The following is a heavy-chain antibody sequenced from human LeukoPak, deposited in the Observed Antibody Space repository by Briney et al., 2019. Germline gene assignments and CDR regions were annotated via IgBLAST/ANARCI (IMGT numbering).Heavy chain of an antibody. D-gene: IGHD5-24*01. CDR2: DGTNK. Sequence: GGSLRLSCAASGFIFSDYGMHWVRQAPGKGLEWVTYDGTNKYYADSVKGRFTISRDNSKNTLYLQMNSLRAEDTAVYYCASVVDIWGQGTMVTVSS. J-gene: IGHJ3*02. CDR1: GFIFSDYG. CDR3: ASVVDI. V-gene: IGHV3-30*19.